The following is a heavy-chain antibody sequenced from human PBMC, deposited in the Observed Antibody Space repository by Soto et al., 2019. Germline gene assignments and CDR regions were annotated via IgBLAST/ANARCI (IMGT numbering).Heavy chain of an antibody. CDR2: IYYTGSA. J-gene: IGHJ6*02. CDR1: GDSISSGGYY. V-gene: IGHV4-31*03. Sequence: SETLSLTGTVSGDSISSGGYYWTWIRQHPGKGLEWIGYIYYTGSAYYNPSLKSRVTISVDTSENQFSLTLSSVTAADTAVYYCARDQEVNYSDYGGSDYYYGMDVWGQGTPVTVSS. D-gene: IGHD4-17*01. CDR3: ARDQEVNYSDYGGSDYYYGMDV.